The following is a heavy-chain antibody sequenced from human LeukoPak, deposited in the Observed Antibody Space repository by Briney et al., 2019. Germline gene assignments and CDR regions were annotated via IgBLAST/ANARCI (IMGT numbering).Heavy chain of an antibody. V-gene: IGHV3-43*01. CDR1: GFTFDDSA. CDR3: AAGGPKDHAIYY. Sequence: GGSLRLSCAASGFTFDDSAMHWVRQAPGKGLEWVSLISWDGGSAYYADSVKGRFTISRDNSKNSLYLQMNSLRTEDAALYYCAAGGPKDHAIYYWGQGNPVTGPS. J-gene: IGHJ4*02. D-gene: IGHD2-15*01. CDR2: ISWDGGSA.